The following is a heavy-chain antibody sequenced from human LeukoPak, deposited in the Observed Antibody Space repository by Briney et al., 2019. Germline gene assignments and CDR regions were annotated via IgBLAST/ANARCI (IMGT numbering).Heavy chain of an antibody. Sequence: GGSLRLSCAASGFTFSSYAMSWVRQAPGKGPEWVANIKQDGREKHYVDSVKGRFTISRDNAKRSLYLQMNSLRAEDTAVYYCTRDEAAATNWGQGTLVTVSS. CDR1: GFTFSSYA. D-gene: IGHD6-13*01. J-gene: IGHJ4*02. CDR2: IKQDGREK. V-gene: IGHV3-7*01. CDR3: TRDEAAATN.